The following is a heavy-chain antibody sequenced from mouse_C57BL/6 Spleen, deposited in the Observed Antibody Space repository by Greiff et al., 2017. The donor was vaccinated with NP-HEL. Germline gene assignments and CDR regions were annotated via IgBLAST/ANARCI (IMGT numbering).Heavy chain of an antibody. J-gene: IGHJ4*01. CDR3: AREDLYSNYGSAMDY. CDR1: GYTFTDYN. Sequence: VQLQQSGPELVKPGASVKMSCKASGYTFTDYNMHWVKQSHGKSLEWIGYINPNNGGTSYNQKFEGKATLTVNKSSSTAYMELRSLTSEDSAVYYCAREDLYSNYGSAMDYWGQGTSVTVSS. CDR2: INPNNGGT. D-gene: IGHD2-5*01. V-gene: IGHV1-22*01.